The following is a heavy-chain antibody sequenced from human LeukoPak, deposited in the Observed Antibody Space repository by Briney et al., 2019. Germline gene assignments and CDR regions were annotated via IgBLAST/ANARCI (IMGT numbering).Heavy chain of an antibody. CDR1: GYTLSSYG. CDR2: ISTYNGDT. CDR3: ARAPGAIVGPPAKYYFDY. J-gene: IGHJ4*02. Sequence: ASVKVSCKASGYTLSSYGVSWVRQAPGQGLEWMGWISTYNGDTNYAQKLQGRVTMTTDTSTSTAYMELRSPTSDDTAVYYCARAPGAIVGPPAKYYFDYWGQGTLVTVSS. V-gene: IGHV1-18*01. D-gene: IGHD1-26*01.